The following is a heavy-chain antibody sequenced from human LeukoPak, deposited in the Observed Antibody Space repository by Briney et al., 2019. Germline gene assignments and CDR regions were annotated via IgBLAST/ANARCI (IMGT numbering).Heavy chain of an antibody. J-gene: IGHJ6*03. V-gene: IGHV4-4*07. CDR2: IFTSGIT. D-gene: IGHD3-10*01. CDR3: ARETSGTYYNPLGYMDV. CDR1: GGSISIYY. Sequence: SETLSLTCTVSGGSISIYYRNWIRQPAGKGLEWIGRIFTSGITNYNPSHKSRVTMSVDTFKNQFSLNLSSVIAADTAIYYCARETSGTYYNPLGYMDVWGKGTTVTVSS.